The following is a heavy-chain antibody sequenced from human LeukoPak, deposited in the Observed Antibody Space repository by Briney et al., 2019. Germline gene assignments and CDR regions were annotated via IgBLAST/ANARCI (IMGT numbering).Heavy chain of an antibody. CDR3: AKDMMAIVGGTTSAFDM. D-gene: IGHD1-26*01. CDR2: INDDGSAT. J-gene: IGHJ3*02. Sequence: GGSLRLSCAASGFTFSNYWMHWVHQVPGKGLVWVSRINDDGSATFYADSVKGRFTISRDNAKNSLYLQMNSLRAEDTALYYCAKDMMAIVGGTTSAFDMWGQGTMVTVSS. CDR1: GFTFSNYW. V-gene: IGHV3-74*01.